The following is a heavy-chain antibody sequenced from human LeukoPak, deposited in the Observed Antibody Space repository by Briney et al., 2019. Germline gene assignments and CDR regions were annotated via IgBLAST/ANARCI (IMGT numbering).Heavy chain of an antibody. Sequence: GGSLRLSCAASGFSFSSYGMHWVRQAPGKGLEWVAFIRYDGSNKYYADSVKGRFTISRDNSKNTLYLQMNSLRAEDTAVYYCAKDRLGESDFDYWGQGTLVTVSS. CDR1: GFSFSSYG. CDR2: IRYDGSNK. D-gene: IGHD3-10*01. J-gene: IGHJ4*02. CDR3: AKDRLGESDFDY. V-gene: IGHV3-30*02.